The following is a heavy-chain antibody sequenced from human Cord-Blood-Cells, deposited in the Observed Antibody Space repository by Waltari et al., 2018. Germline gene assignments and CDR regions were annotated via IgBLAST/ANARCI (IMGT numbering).Heavy chain of an antibody. V-gene: IGHV1-3*01. D-gene: IGHD2-2*01. J-gene: IGHJ4*02. CDR2: INAGNGNT. CDR3: ARDQYCSSTSCYAELDY. CDR1: GYTFTSYA. Sequence: QVQLVQSGAEVKKPGASVKVSCKASGYTFTSYAMHWVRQAPGQRLEWMGWINAGNGNTKYSQKFQGRVTSTRDTSASTAYMELSSLRSEDTAVYYCARDQYCSSTSCYAELDYWGQGTLVTVSS.